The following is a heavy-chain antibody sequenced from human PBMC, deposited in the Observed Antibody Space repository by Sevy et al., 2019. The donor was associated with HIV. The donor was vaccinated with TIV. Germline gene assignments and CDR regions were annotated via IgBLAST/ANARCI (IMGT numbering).Heavy chain of an antibody. CDR1: GFSFNTYT. CDR2: ISSSGVYE. Sequence: GGSLRLSCAASGFSFNTYTFYWVRQAPGEGLEWISSISSSGVYEYYADSVRGRFTISRDNAKNSLSLQMNGLRVEDTGVYYCARVRVSGGRGRADYWGQRTRVTVSS. J-gene: IGHJ4*02. D-gene: IGHD1-26*01. CDR3: ARVRVSGGRGRADY. V-gene: IGHV3-21*01.